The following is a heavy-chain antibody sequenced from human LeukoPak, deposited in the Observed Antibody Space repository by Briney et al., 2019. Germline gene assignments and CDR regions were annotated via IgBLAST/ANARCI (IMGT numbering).Heavy chain of an antibody. V-gene: IGHV4-4*07. D-gene: IGHD3-22*01. CDR3: ARERVGYDTSGRGPRFDS. Sequence: SETLSLTCIVSGTSVNNYYWSWIRQPAGKGLEWIGRIYSSGSTNYNLSLTSRVSISVDKSKNQVSLKLESVTAADTAVYHCARERVGYDTSGRGPRFDSWGQGTLVTVSS. CDR1: GTSVNNYY. J-gene: IGHJ4*02. CDR2: IYSSGST.